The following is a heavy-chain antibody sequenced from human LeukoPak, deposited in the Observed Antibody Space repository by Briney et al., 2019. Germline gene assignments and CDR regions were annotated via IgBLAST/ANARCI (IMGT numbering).Heavy chain of an antibody. Sequence: PGGSLRLSCAASGFTFSSYSMNWVRQAPGKGLEWVSSISSSSSYIYYADSVKGRFTISRDNAKNSLYLQMNSLRAEDTAVYYCARDSVYGDYVRYYFDYWGQGTLVTVSS. CDR2: ISSSSSYI. CDR3: ARDSVYGDYVRYYFDY. J-gene: IGHJ4*02. CDR1: GFTFSSYS. D-gene: IGHD4-17*01. V-gene: IGHV3-21*01.